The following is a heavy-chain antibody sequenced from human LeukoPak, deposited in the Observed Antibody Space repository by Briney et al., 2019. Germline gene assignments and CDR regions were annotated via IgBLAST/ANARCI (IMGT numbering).Heavy chain of an antibody. CDR3: ARTYYYDSSGYYLYYFDY. D-gene: IGHD3-22*01. V-gene: IGHV3-53*01. CDR1: GFTVSSNY. Sequence: GGSLRLSCAASGFTVSSNYMSWVRQAPGKGLEWVSVIYSGGSTYYADSVKGRFTISRDNSKNTLYLQMNSLRAEDTAVYYRARTYYYDSSGYYLYYFDYWGQGTLVTVSS. J-gene: IGHJ4*02. CDR2: IYSGGST.